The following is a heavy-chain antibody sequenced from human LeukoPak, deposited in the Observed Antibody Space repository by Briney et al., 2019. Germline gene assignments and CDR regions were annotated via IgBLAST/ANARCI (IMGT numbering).Heavy chain of an antibody. CDR1: GYTFSRYN. D-gene: IGHD3-22*01. CDR3: ARDIDGGGYLTPFDF. J-gene: IGHJ4*02. V-gene: IGHV1-46*01. CDR2: FNPRGGST. Sequence: ASVKVSCRASGYTFSRYNIHWVRQAPGQGLEWMGTFNPRGGSTSYAQKFQGRLTLTSDTSTSTVYMDLNSLKSEETALYYCARDIDGGGYLTPFDFWGQGTLVTVSS.